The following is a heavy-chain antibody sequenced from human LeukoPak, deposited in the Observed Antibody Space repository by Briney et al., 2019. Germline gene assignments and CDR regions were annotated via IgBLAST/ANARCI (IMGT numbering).Heavy chain of an antibody. CDR1: GGSISSYY. V-gene: IGHV4-59*01. CDR2: IYYSGST. CDR3: ASVSRLRHFDY. J-gene: IGHJ4*02. Sequence: SETLSLTCSVSGGSISSYYWSWIRQPPGKGLEWIGYIYYSGSTSYNPSLKSRVSISEDTSKEQFSLKLSSVTAADTAVYYCASVSRLRHFDYWGQGTLVTVSS. D-gene: IGHD3-16*01.